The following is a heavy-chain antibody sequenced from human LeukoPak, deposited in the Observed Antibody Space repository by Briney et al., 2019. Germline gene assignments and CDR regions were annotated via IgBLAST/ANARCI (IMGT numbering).Heavy chain of an antibody. Sequence: ASVKVSCKASGYTFTSYAMHWVRQAPGQRLEWMGWINAGNGNTKYSQEFQGRVTITRDTSASTAYMELSSLRSEDMAVHYCARWGYYYDSSGYYSYFDYWGQGTLVTVSS. J-gene: IGHJ4*02. CDR2: INAGNGNT. CDR1: GYTFTSYA. V-gene: IGHV1-3*03. D-gene: IGHD3-22*01. CDR3: ARWGYYYDSSGYYSYFDY.